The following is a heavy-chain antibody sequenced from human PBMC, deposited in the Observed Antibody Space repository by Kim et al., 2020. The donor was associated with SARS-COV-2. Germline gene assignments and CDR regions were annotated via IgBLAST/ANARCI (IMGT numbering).Heavy chain of an antibody. CDR2: IYYSGST. CDR3: ARHSLRFLEWANWFDP. Sequence: SETLSLTCTVSGGSISSSSYYWGWIRQPPGKGLEWIGSIYYSGSTYYNPSLKSRVTISVDPSKNPFSLKPSSVTAADTAVYYCARHSLRFLEWANWFDPWGQGTLVSVSS. J-gene: IGHJ5*02. D-gene: IGHD3-3*01. V-gene: IGHV4-39*01. CDR1: GGSISSSSYY.